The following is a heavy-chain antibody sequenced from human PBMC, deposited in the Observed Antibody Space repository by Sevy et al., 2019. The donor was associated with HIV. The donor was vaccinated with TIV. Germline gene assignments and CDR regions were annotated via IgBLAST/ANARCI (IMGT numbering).Heavy chain of an antibody. CDR3: TTTRGWDYFDY. CDR2: IKSKTDGGTT. V-gene: IGHV3-15*01. Sequence: GGYLRLSCAASGFTFSNAWMSWVRQAPGKGLEWVGRIKSKTDGGTTDYAAPVKGRFTVSRDDSKNTLYLQMNSLKTEDTAVYYCTTTRGWDYFDYWGQGTLVTVSS. D-gene: IGHD1-26*01. J-gene: IGHJ4*02. CDR1: GFTFSNAW.